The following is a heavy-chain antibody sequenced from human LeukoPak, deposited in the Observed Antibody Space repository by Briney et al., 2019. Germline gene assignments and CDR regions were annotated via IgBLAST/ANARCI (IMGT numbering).Heavy chain of an antibody. CDR3: ARENTMVRGVTLYYFDY. Sequence: GGSLRLSCAASGFKFISYGIHWVRQAPGKGLEWVAVIWYDGSKKYYADSVKGRFTISRDNSKNTLSLQMNSLRAEDTAVYYCARENTMVRGVTLYYFDYWGQGTLVTVSS. J-gene: IGHJ4*02. CDR1: GFKFISYG. V-gene: IGHV3-33*01. D-gene: IGHD3-10*01. CDR2: IWYDGSKK.